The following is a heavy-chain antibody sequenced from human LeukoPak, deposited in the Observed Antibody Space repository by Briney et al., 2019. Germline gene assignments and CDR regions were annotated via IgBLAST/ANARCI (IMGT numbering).Heavy chain of an antibody. D-gene: IGHD2-2*01. CDR3: ARRPKDIVVVPGVDYGMDV. V-gene: IGHV5-10-1*01. J-gene: IGHJ6*02. CDR1: GYSFTSYW. CDR2: IHPSDSYT. Sequence: GESLRISCKGSGYSFTSYWISWVRQMPGKGLERMGRIHPSDSYTNYSPSFQGHVTISADKSISTAYLQWSSLKASDTATYYCARRPKDIVVVPGVDYGMDVWGQGTTVTVSS.